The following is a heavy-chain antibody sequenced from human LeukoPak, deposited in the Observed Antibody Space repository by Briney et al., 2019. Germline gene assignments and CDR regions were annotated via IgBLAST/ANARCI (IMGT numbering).Heavy chain of an antibody. J-gene: IGHJ4*02. D-gene: IGHD4-17*01. V-gene: IGHV3-7*01. Sequence: GGSLRLSCAGSGFTFSNYWMSWVRQAPGKGLEWVANIKQDGSEKYYVNSVKGRFTISRDNAKNSLFLQMNSLRAEDTAVYYCARGSYGDYDYWGQGTLVTVSS. CDR1: GFTFSNYW. CDR2: IKQDGSEK. CDR3: ARGSYGDYDY.